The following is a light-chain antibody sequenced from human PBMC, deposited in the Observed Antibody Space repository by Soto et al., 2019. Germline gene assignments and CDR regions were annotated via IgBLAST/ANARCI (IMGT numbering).Light chain of an antibody. V-gene: IGKV1-12*01. J-gene: IGKJ1*01. CDR2: AAS. CDR3: RKANSFPRT. Sequence: DIQMTQSPSSVSASVGDRVTITCRASQAISTWLAWYQQKPGKAPKLLIYAASNLQTGVPSRFSGSQFGTDFTLAISSLQPEDFATYCSRKANSFPRTFGQGTKVDIK. CDR1: QAISTW.